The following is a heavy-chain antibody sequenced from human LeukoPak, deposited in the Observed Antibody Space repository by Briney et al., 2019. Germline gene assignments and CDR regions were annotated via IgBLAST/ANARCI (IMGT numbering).Heavy chain of an antibody. CDR1: GGTFSSYA. CDR3: ASDEYDSSGYYSSRGVDP. CDR2: IIPVFGTA. D-gene: IGHD3-22*01. V-gene: IGHV1-69*06. J-gene: IGHJ5*02. Sequence: SVKVSCKASGGTFSSYAISWVRQAPGQGLEWMGGIIPVFGTANYAQKFQGRVTITADKSTSTAYMELSSLRSEDTAVYYCASDEYDSSGYYSSRGVDPWGQGTLVTVSS.